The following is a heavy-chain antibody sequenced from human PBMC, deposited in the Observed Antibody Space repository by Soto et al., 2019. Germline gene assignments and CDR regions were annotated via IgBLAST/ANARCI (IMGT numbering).Heavy chain of an antibody. D-gene: IGHD6-13*01. CDR1: GFTFSSYG. J-gene: IGHJ6*02. Sequence: GGSLRLSCAASGFTFSSYGMHWVRQAPGKGLEWVAVIWYDGSNKYYADSVKDRFTISRENSKNTLYLQMNSLRAEDTAVYYCAREKIDVTGYSRGGGMDVWGQGTTVTVSS. CDR2: IWYDGSNK. CDR3: AREKIDVTGYSRGGGMDV. V-gene: IGHV3-33*01.